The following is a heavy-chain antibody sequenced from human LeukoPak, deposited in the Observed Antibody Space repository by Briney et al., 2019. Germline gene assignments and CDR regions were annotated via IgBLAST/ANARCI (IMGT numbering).Heavy chain of an antibody. Sequence: GRSLRLSCAASGFTFDDYAMHWVRQAPGKGLEWVSGISWNSGTIAYADSVKGRFTISRDNAKNSLYLQMNSLKTADTALYYCAKGLSGVTHDAFHIWGQGTMVTVSS. V-gene: IGHV3-9*01. CDR1: GFTFDDYA. CDR3: AKGLSGVTHDAFHI. D-gene: IGHD2-15*01. J-gene: IGHJ3*02. CDR2: ISWNSGTI.